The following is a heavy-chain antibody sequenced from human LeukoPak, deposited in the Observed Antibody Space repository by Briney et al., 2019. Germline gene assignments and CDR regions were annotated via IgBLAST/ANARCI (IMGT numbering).Heavy chain of an antibody. V-gene: IGHV1-46*01. CDR2: INPSGGST. Sequence: ASVKVSCKASGYTFTGYYMHWVRQAPGQGLEWMGIINPSGGSTSYAQKFQGRVSMTRDTSTSTVYMELSSLRSEDTAVYYCARRGSCSGGSCYSGFDSWGPGTLVTVSP. J-gene: IGHJ4*02. CDR1: GYTFTGYY. CDR3: ARRGSCSGGSCYSGFDS. D-gene: IGHD2-15*01.